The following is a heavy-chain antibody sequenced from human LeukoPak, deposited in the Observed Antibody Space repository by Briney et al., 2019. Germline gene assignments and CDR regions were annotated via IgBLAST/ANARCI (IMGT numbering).Heavy chain of an antibody. V-gene: IGHV1-46*01. D-gene: IGHD6-13*01. CDR1: GYTFTNYC. CDR2: INPSGGST. CDR3: ARGGSSWESDY. Sequence: ASVKVSCKASGYTFTNYCMHWVRQGPGQDLEWMGIINPSGGSTSYAQKFQGRVTMTRDTSTSTVYMELSSLRSEDTAVYYCARGGSSWESDYWGQGTLVTVSS. J-gene: IGHJ4*02.